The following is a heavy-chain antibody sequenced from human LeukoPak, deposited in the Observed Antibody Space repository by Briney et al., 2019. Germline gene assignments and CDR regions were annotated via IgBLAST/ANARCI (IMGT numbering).Heavy chain of an antibody. Sequence: GGSLRLSCAASGFTFSSSAMTWVRQAPGKGLEWVSAISGRGGSTHYTDSVKGRFTISRDNSKNTVYLQMNSLRTEDTAVYYCAKAPAVAGFLNWFDPWGQGTPVTVSS. CDR3: AKAPAVAGFLNWFDP. CDR2: ISGRGGST. CDR1: GFTFSSSA. V-gene: IGHV3-23*01. J-gene: IGHJ5*02. D-gene: IGHD6-19*01.